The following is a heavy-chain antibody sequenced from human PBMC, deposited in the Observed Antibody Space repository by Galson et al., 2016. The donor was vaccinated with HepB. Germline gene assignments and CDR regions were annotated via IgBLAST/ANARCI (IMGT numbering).Heavy chain of an antibody. V-gene: IGHV1-18*01. CDR2: ISAYNGNT. CDR1: GYTFTSYG. J-gene: IGHJ5*02. CDR3: ARDRGTYNWFEP. D-gene: IGHD3-10*01. Sequence: SVKVSCKASGYTFTSYGISWVRQAPGQGLEWMGWISAYNGNTDYAQKFQGRVTMTTDTSTNTANMELRSLRSDDTAIYYCARDRGTYNWFEPWGQGTLVTVSS.